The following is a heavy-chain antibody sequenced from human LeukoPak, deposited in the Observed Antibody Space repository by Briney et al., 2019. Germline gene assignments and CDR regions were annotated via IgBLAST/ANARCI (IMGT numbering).Heavy chain of an antibody. J-gene: IGHJ4*02. CDR3: ATGHSSGWFDY. V-gene: IGHV4-59*02. CDR1: RGSVSSDY. D-gene: IGHD6-19*01. Sequence: PSETLSLTRTVSRGSVSSDYWSWIRQSPGKGLEWIGYIFYPTTTNYNPSLRSRVTMSLDTSNNQFSLDLTSVTGADTAVYFCATGHSSGWFDYWGQGTLVAVSS. CDR2: IFYPTTT.